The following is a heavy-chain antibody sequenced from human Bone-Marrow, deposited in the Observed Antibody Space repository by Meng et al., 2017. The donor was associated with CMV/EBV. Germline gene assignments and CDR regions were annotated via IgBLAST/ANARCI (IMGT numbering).Heavy chain of an antibody. Sequence: GGSLRLSCAASGFTFSSYAMHWVRQAPGKGLEWVAVISYDGSNKYYADSVKGRFTISRDNSKNTLYLQMNSLRAEDTAVYYCARDLIAARTNYYYGMDVWGQGTTVTVYS. D-gene: IGHD6-6*01. V-gene: IGHV3-30*04. CDR2: ISYDGSNK. J-gene: IGHJ6*01. CDR3: ARDLIAARTNYYYGMDV. CDR1: GFTFSSYA.